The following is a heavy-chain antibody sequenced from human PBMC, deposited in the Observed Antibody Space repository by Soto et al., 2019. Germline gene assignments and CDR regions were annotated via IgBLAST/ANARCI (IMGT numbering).Heavy chain of an antibody. J-gene: IGHJ4*02. CDR2: IYTSGRT. D-gene: IGHD5-12*01. CDR1: GGSISPYY. V-gene: IGHV4-4*07. Sequence: QVLLQESGPELVKPSETLSLTCTVSGGSISPYYWSWIRQPAGKGLEWVGRIYTSGRTNYNPSLKSRLAISVDTSKNQFSLRLRSVTAADTAMYYCARSGNSGYSPHDYWGQGTLVIVSS. CDR3: ARSGNSGYSPHDY.